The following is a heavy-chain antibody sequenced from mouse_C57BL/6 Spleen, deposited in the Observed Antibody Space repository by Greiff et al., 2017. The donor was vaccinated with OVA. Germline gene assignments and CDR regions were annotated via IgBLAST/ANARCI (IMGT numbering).Heavy chain of an antibody. D-gene: IGHD2-12*01. Sequence: EVKVEESGGGLVQPGGSMKLSCVASGFTFSNYWMNWVRQSPEKGLEWVAQIRLKSDNYATHYAESVKGRFTISRDDSKSSVYLQMNNLRAEDTGIYYCTALYDDYAMDYWGQGTSVTVSS. J-gene: IGHJ4*01. CDR2: IRLKSDNYAT. CDR1: GFTFSNYW. V-gene: IGHV6-3*01. CDR3: TALYDDYAMDY.